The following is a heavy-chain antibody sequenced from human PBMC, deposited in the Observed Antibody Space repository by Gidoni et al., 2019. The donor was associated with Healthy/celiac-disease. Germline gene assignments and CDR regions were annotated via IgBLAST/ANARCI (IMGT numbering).Heavy chain of an antibody. J-gene: IGHJ4*02. D-gene: IGHD3-10*01. CDR2: IYHSGST. Sequence: QVQLQESGPGLVKPSETLSLPCPVSCYSSSSGYYWGWIRQPPGKGLEWIGSIYHSGSTYYNPSLKSRVTISVDTSKNQFYLKLSSVTAADTAVYYCARDFGGLAPFDYWGQGTLVTVSS. CDR3: ARDFGGLAPFDY. CDR1: CYSSSSGYY. V-gene: IGHV4-38-2*02.